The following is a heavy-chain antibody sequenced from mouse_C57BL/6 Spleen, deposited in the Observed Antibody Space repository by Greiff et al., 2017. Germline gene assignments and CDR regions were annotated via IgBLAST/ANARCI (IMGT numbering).Heavy chain of an antibody. Sequence: EVKLVESGGGLVKPGGSLKLSCAASGFTFSDSGMHWVRQAPETGLEWVAYISSGSSTIYYADTVKGRFTISRDTATNTLFLQMTSLRSEDTAMYYCARGGNNFAWFAYWGQGTLVTVSA. D-gene: IGHD1-3*01. CDR3: ARGGNNFAWFAY. CDR2: ISSGSSTI. V-gene: IGHV5-17*01. J-gene: IGHJ3*01. CDR1: GFTFSDSG.